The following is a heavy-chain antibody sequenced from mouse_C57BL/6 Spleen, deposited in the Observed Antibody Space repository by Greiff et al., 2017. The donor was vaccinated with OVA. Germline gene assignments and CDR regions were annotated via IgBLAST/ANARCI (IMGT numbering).Heavy chain of an antibody. V-gene: IGHV1-15*01. CDR3: TRSAVVAYYFDY. CDR2: IDPETGGT. D-gene: IGHD1-1*01. J-gene: IGHJ2*01. Sequence: QVQLQQSGAELVRPGASVTLSCKASGYTFTDYEMHWVKQTPVHGLEWIGAIDPETGGTAYNQKFKGKAILTEDKSSSTAYMELRSLTSEDSAVYYCTRSAVVAYYFDYWGQGTTLTVSS. CDR1: GYTFTDYE.